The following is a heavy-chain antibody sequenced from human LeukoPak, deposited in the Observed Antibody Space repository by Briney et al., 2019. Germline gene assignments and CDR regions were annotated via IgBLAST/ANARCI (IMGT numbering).Heavy chain of an antibody. Sequence: SKTLSLTCTVSGGSISSYYWSWIRQPPGKGLEWIGYIYYSGSTNYNPSLKSRVTISLDTSKNQFSLRLTSVTAADTALYYCARHDGRVGAGDYWGQGTLVVVSS. CDR1: GGSISSYY. CDR3: ARHDGRVGAGDY. CDR2: IYYSGST. V-gene: IGHV4-59*08. D-gene: IGHD1-26*01. J-gene: IGHJ4*02.